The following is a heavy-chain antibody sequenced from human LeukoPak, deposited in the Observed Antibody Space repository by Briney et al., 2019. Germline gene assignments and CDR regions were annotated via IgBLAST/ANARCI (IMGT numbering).Heavy chain of an antibody. Sequence: GGSLRLSCAASGFTFSSYSMNWVRQAPGKGLEWVSSISSSSSYIYYADSVKGRFTISRDNAKNSLYLQMNSLRAEDTALYYCAKGMIVVVPAAPFDYWGQGTLVTVSS. J-gene: IGHJ4*02. V-gene: IGHV3-21*04. D-gene: IGHD2-2*01. CDR2: ISSSSSYI. CDR3: AKGMIVVVPAAPFDY. CDR1: GFTFSSYS.